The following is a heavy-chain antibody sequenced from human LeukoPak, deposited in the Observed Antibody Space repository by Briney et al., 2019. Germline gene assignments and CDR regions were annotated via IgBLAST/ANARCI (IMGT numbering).Heavy chain of an antibody. CDR2: MNPNSGDT. J-gene: IGHJ1*01. CDR3: ASAGDYGYFQH. D-gene: IGHD4-17*01. Sequence: ASVKVSCKASGYTFTGYYMHWVRQAPGQGLEWMGWMNPNSGDTNYAQKFQGRVTMTRDTSISTAYMELSRLRSDDTAVYYCASAGDYGYFQHWGQGTLVTVSS. V-gene: IGHV1-2*02. CDR1: GYTFTGYY.